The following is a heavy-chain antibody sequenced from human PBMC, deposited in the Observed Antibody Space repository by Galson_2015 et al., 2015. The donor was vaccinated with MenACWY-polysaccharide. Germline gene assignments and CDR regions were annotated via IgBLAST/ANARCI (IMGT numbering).Heavy chain of an antibody. J-gene: IGHJ5*02. CDR1: GFSFSTNW. D-gene: IGHD6-19*01. CDR3: ARKGSGSGYFDLDA. Sequence: SLRLSCAASGFSFSTNWMHWVRQAPGEGLVWVSRINSDGRTTNYADSVRGRFTVSRDNAKSTLYLQMDSLRVEDTAVYFCARKGSGSGYFDLDAWGQGILVTVSS. V-gene: IGHV3-74*01. CDR2: INSDGRTT.